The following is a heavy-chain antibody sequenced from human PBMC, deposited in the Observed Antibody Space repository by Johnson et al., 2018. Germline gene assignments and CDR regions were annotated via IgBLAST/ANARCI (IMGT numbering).Heavy chain of an antibody. J-gene: IGHJ3*02. Sequence: EVQLLESGGGLVKPGGSLRLSCAASGFTFSSYSMNWVRQAPGKGLEWVSSISSSSSYIYYAESVKGRFTISRDNAKNSLYLQMNSLRAEDTAVYYCARGEYYDYVWGSYRYTDAFDIWGQGTMVTVSS. D-gene: IGHD3-16*02. CDR3: ARGEYYDYVWGSYRYTDAFDI. V-gene: IGHV3-21*01. CDR1: GFTFSSYS. CDR2: ISSSSSYI.